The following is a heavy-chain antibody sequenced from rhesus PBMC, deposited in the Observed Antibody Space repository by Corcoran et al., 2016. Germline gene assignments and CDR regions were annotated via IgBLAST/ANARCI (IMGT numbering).Heavy chain of an antibody. CDR1: GGSVSSSNW. Sequence: QVQLQESGPGLVKPSETLSLTCAVSGGSVSSSNWWSWIRQPPGKGLEWIGYISGSTCSPYYNPSLKSRVTISTDPSKNQFSLKLSSVTAADTAVYYCARGIAAAYWGQGVLVTVSS. V-gene: IGHV4-65*01. D-gene: IGHD6-31*01. CDR2: ISGSTCSP. CDR3: ARGIAAAY. J-gene: IGHJ4*01.